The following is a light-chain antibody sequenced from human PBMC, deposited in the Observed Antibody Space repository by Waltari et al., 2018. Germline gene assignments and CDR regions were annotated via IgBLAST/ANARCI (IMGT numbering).Light chain of an antibody. CDR2: EVS. Sequence: QSALTQPPSASGSPGQSVTLSCTGTGSGGSVSWYQQLPCKAPKLLIYEVSKRPSGVPDRFSGAKSGNTASLTVSGLQAEDEGDYYCSSDAVSNNFYDFGSGTKVTVL. V-gene: IGLV2-8*01. CDR3: SSDAVSNNFYD. CDR1: GSGGS. J-gene: IGLJ1*01.